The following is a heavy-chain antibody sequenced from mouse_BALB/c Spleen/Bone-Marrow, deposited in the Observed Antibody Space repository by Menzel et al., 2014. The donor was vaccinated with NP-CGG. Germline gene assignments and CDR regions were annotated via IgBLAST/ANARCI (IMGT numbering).Heavy chain of an antibody. D-gene: IGHD2-14*01. V-gene: IGHV8-12*01. CDR2: IYWDDDK. J-gene: IGHJ4*01. CDR3: ARRRYDPMDY. Sequence: QVTLKVCDPGILQPSQTLSLTCSFSGFSLNTPGMGVSWIRQPSGKGLEWLAHIYWDDDKRYNPSLKSRLTISKDTSRNQVFLKITSVDTADTATYYCARRRYDPMDYWGQGTSVTVSS. CDR1: GFSLNTPGMG.